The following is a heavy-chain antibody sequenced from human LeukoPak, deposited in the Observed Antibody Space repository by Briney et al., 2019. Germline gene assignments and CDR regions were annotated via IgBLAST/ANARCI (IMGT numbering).Heavy chain of an antibody. D-gene: IGHD2-15*01. J-gene: IGHJ4*02. Sequence: PSETLSLTCTVSGDSLKYYYWSWIRQPPRKELDGIGYIYYNGSTNYNPPLPSRVSISVDTSKNQFSLKVSSVTAADTAVYYCARKGGHFDYWGQGTLVTVSS. CDR2: IYYNGST. CDR1: GDSLKYYY. V-gene: IGHV4-59*01. CDR3: ARKGGHFDY.